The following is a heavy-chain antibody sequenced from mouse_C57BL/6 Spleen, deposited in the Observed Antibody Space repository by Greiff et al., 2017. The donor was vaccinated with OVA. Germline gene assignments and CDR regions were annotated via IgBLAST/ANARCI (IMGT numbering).Heavy chain of an antibody. Sequence: VQLQQPGAELVKPGASVKLSCKASGYTFTSYWMHWVKQRPGRGLEWIGRIDPNSGGTKYNEKFKSKATLTVDKPSSTAYMQLSSLTSEVSAVYYCARSPITTVVDDYFDYWGQGTTLTVSS. CDR3: ARSPITTVVDDYFDY. CDR2: IDPNSGGT. D-gene: IGHD1-1*01. V-gene: IGHV1-72*01. CDR1: GYTFTSYW. J-gene: IGHJ2*01.